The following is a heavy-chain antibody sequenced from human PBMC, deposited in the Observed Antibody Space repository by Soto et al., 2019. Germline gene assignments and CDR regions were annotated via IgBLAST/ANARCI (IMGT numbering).Heavy chain of an antibody. Sequence: ESGGGLVQPGGSLRLSCAASGFTFSSYWMSWFRQAPGKGLEWVANIKQDGSEENYVDSVKGRFTISRDNAKNALYLQMNRLRVEDTAVYYCAREIAARLWGKGTTVTVSS. CDR2: IKQDGSEE. J-gene: IGHJ6*04. V-gene: IGHV3-7*01. CDR3: AREIAARL. D-gene: IGHD6-6*01. CDR1: GFTFSSYW.